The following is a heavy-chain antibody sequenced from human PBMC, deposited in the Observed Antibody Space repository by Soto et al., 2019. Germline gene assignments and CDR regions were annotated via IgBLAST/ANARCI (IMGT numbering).Heavy chain of an antibody. CDR2: IYYSGST. CDR1: GGSISSSSYY. V-gene: IGHV4-61*01. CDR3: AREYSSSSNNWFDP. D-gene: IGHD6-6*01. J-gene: IGHJ5*02. Sequence: PSETLSLTCTVSGGSISSSSYYWGWIRQPPGKGLEWIGYIYYSGSTNYNPSLKSRVTISVDTSKNQFSLKLSSVTAADTAVYYCAREYSSSSNNWFDPWGQGTLVTVSS.